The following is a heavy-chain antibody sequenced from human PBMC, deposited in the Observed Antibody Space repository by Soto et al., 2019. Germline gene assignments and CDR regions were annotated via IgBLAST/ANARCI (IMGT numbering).Heavy chain of an antibody. Sequence: EASVKVSCKASGYIFTFYAMHWVRQAPGQGLEWMGRINTRNGNTKNSQNFQDRVTINRDTSASTAYMEMSSLRSEDTSSGSLDYWGQGALVTVSS. V-gene: IGHV1-3*04. CDR2: INTRNGNT. J-gene: IGHJ4*02. D-gene: IGHD6-19*01. CDR3: DY. CDR1: GYIFTFYA.